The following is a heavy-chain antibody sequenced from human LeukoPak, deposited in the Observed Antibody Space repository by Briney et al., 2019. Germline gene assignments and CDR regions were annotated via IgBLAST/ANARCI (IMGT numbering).Heavy chain of an antibody. Sequence: SETLSLTCTVSGASIRNYYWSWLRQPPGKGLEWIGYIYYSGSTNYNPSLKSRVTISVDTSKDQFSLKLSSVTAADTAVYYCARHLRPYDSSGYYGYWGQGTLVTVSS. D-gene: IGHD3-22*01. V-gene: IGHV4-59*08. CDR1: GASIRNYY. CDR2: IYYSGST. J-gene: IGHJ4*02. CDR3: ARHLRPYDSSGYYGY.